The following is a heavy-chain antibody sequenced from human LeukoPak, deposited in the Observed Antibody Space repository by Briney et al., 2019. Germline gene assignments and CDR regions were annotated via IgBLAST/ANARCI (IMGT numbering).Heavy chain of an antibody. CDR2: GSGSGSNT. Sequence: GGSLRLSCAASGFAFSSHAMNWVRQAPGKGLEWVSSGSGSGSNTYYTDSVKGRFTISRDNSNNTLYLQMNSLTAEDTALYYCAKDRHGYYQPVDYWGQGTLVTVSS. J-gene: IGHJ4*02. V-gene: IGHV3-23*01. D-gene: IGHD3-22*01. CDR1: GFAFSSHA. CDR3: AKDRHGYYQPVDY.